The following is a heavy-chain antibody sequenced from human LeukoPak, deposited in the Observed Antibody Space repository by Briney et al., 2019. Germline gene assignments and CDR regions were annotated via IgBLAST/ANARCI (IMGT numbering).Heavy chain of an antibody. J-gene: IGHJ4*02. Sequence: GGSLRLSCAASGFTFSTYWMSWVRQAPGKGLEWVANIKQDGSEKYYVDSVKGRFTLSRDNAKNSLYLQMNSLRAEDTAMYYCARDSAGHDYWGQGTLVTVSS. D-gene: IGHD6-13*01. CDR3: ARDSAGHDY. CDR1: GFTFSTYW. CDR2: IKQDGSEK. V-gene: IGHV3-7*01.